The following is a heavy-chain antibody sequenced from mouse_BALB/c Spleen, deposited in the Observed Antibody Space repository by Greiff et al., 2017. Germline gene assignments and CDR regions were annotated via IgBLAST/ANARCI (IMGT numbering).Heavy chain of an antibody. V-gene: IGHV5-9-4*01. Sequence: EVQGVESGGGLVKPGGSLKLSCAASGFTFSSYAMSWVRQSPEKRLEWVAEISSGGSYTYYPDTVTGRFTISRDNAKNTLYLEMSSLRSEDTAMYYCASGYYGSSYDYYAMDYWGQGTSVTVSS. CDR1: GFTFSSYA. J-gene: IGHJ4*01. CDR2: ISSGGSYT. CDR3: ASGYYGSSYDYYAMDY. D-gene: IGHD1-1*01.